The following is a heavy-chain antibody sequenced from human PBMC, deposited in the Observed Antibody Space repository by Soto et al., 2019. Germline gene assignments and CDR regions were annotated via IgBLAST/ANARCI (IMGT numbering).Heavy chain of an antibody. V-gene: IGHV1-18*01. CDR1: GYTFTSYG. J-gene: IGHJ4*02. CDR2: ISAYNGNT. CDR3: ARVYCSGGSCYPPADY. Sequence: GASVKVSCKASGYTFTSYGISWVRQAPGQGLEWKGWISAYNGNTNYAQKLQGRVTMTTDTSTSTAYMELRSLRSDDTAVYYCARVYCSGGSCYPPADYWGQGTLVTVSS. D-gene: IGHD2-15*01.